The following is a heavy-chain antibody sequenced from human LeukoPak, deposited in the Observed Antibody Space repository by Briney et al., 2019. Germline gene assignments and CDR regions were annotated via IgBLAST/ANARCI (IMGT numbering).Heavy chain of an antibody. Sequence: PGRSLRLSCAASGFTFSSYGMHWVRQAPGKGLEGVAVISYDGSNKYYVDSVKGRFTISRDNSKNTLYLQMNSLRAEDTAVYYCAKSTYYGSGTLNPHFDYWGQGTLVTVSS. V-gene: IGHV3-30*18. J-gene: IGHJ4*02. D-gene: IGHD3-10*01. CDR3: AKSTYYGSGTLNPHFDY. CDR1: GFTFSSYG. CDR2: ISYDGSNK.